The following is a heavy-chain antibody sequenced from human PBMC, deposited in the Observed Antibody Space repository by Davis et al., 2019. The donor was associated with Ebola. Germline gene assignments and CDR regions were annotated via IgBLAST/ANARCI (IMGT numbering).Heavy chain of an antibody. CDR2: IVAGSGDT. J-gene: IGHJ4*02. V-gene: IGHV1-58*01. D-gene: IGHD3-3*01. CDR3: AASISIFGAVTMQLGY. CDR1: GFTLSGAA. Sequence: SVKVSCKPSGFTLSGAAVQWVRQARGQPLEWMGWIVAGSGDTNYAQQFQERITFTRDMSTSTVYTELSSLRSDDSAVYYCAASISIFGAVTMQLGYWGQGTLVSVST.